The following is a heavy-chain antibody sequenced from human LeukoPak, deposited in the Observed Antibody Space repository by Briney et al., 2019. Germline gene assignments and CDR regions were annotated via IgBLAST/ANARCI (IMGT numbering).Heavy chain of an antibody. CDR3: ARAPGEYCSSTSCFNYYYYYMDV. CDR2: IYYSGST. CDR1: GGSISSSSYY. J-gene: IGHJ6*03. D-gene: IGHD2-2*01. V-gene: IGHV4-39*07. Sequence: SETLSLTCTVSGGSISSSSYYWGWIRQPPGKGLEWTGSIYYSGSTYYNPSLKSRVTISVDTSKNQFSLKLSSVTAADTAVYYCARAPGEYCSSTSCFNYYYYYMDVWGKGTTVTVSS.